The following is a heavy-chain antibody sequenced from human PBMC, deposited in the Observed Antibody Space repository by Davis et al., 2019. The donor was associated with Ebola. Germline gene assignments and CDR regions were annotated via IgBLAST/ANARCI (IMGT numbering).Heavy chain of an antibody. CDR2: ISHDGSNK. CDR1: GFTFSSFG. J-gene: IGHJ3*02. V-gene: IGHV3-30*03. CDR3: TRVGYYVGTFDI. D-gene: IGHD3-10*02. Sequence: GGSLRLSCVASGFTFSSFGMHWVRQAPGKGLEWVAVISHDGSNKYYADSVKGRFTISRDNSKNTLYLQMDSLRAEDTAVYYCTRVGYYVGTFDIWGQGTMVIVSS.